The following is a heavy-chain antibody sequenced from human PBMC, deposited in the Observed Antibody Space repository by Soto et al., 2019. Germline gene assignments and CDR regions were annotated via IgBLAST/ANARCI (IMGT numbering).Heavy chain of an antibody. CDR1: GYTLTELS. Sequence: GASVKVSCKVSGYTLTELSMHWVRQAPGKGLEWMGGFDPEDGETIYAQKFQGRVTMTEDTSTDTAYMELSSLRSEDTAVYYRATGLNYYGSGSYYNPRDYWGQGTLVTVSS. J-gene: IGHJ4*02. V-gene: IGHV1-24*01. CDR3: ATGLNYYGSGSYYNPRDY. CDR2: FDPEDGET. D-gene: IGHD3-10*01.